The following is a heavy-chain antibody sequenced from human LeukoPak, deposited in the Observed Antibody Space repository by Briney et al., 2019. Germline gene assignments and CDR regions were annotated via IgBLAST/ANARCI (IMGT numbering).Heavy chain of an antibody. Sequence: GGSLRLSCAASGFTFSSSWMSWVRQAPGKGLEWVANIKQDGSEKYYVDFVRGRFTISRDNAKNSLYLQMDSLRGEDTAVYYCARVRGAHFWGQGTLVTVSS. V-gene: IGHV3-7*05. CDR3: ARVRGAHF. CDR1: GFTFSSSW. CDR2: IKQDGSEK. J-gene: IGHJ4*02.